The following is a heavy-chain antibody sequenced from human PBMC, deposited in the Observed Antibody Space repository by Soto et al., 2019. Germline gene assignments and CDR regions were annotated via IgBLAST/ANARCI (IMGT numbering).Heavy chain of an antibody. CDR3: ARTSAAGKYYYGMDV. CDR1: GYIFSIYW. D-gene: IGHD6-13*01. V-gene: IGHV5-51*01. CDR2: IYPGDSDT. J-gene: IGHJ6*02. Sequence: GESLKLSCKGSGYIFSIYWIGWVRQVPGKGLEWMGIIYPGDSDTRYSPSFQGQVTISADKSISTAYLQWSSLKASDTAMYYCARTSAAGKYYYGMDVWGQGTTVTVSS.